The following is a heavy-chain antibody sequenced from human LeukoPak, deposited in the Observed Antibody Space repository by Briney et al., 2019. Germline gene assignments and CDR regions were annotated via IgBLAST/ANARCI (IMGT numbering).Heavy chain of an antibody. V-gene: IGHV6-1*01. J-gene: IGHJ4*02. Sequence: ASQTLSLTCDISGDSVSSNSAAWNWIRQSPLRGLEWLGRTYYRSKWYNDYAVSVKSRITVNPDTSKNQFSLQLNSVTPEDTAVYYCARGRVGATRQLDYWGQGTLVTVSS. CDR1: GDSVSSNSAA. CDR2: TYYRSKWYN. D-gene: IGHD1-26*01. CDR3: ARGRVGATRQLDY.